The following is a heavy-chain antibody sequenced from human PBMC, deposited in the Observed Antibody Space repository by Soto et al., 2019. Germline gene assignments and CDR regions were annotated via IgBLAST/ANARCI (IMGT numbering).Heavy chain of an antibody. CDR2: IIPLTGTA. Sequence: QVRLVQSGPEVKRPGSSVKISCKSSGDSFSRFAVSWVRQAPGQGLEWMGGIIPLTGTANYIQKFRGRVTIPADDSSSTVYMEVSSLRSDDTAVYYCARLGLDLDFDHWGQGTLVTVSP. V-gene: IGHV1-69*01. D-gene: IGHD1-1*01. CDR1: GDSFSRFA. J-gene: IGHJ4*02. CDR3: ARLGLDLDFDH.